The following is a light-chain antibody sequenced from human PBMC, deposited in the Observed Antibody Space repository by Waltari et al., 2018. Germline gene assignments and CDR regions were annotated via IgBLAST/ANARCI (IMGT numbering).Light chain of an antibody. CDR2: FAS. J-gene: IGKJ4*01. V-gene: IGKV3-11*01. CDR1: QSVSNY. CDR3: QQRSDWPLT. Sequence: EIVLTQSPATLSLSPGERATLPCRASQSVSNYLAWYQQRPGQAPRLLIYFASNRATGIPSRFTGSGSGTDFTLTISSLEPEDFAVYYCQQRSDWPLTFGGGTKVEIK.